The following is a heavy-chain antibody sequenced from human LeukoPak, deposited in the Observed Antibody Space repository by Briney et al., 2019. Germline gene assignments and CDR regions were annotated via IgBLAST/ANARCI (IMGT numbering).Heavy chain of an antibody. J-gene: IGHJ2*01. V-gene: IGHV4-4*02. CDR1: GDSINSLDL. Sequence: SGTLSLTCTVSGDSINSLDLWSWVRQPPGKGLEWIGEMYLSGTTHSNPSVKSRVTISIDKSKNQFFLNLSSVTAADTAVYYCARSPNWDFDLWGRGNLVTVSS. CDR2: MYLSGTT. CDR3: ARSPNWDFDL.